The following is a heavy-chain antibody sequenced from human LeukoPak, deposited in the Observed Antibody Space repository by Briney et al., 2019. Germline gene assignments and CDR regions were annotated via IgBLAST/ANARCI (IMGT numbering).Heavy chain of an antibody. CDR1: GFTFSSYA. CDR2: IIGSGGST. CDR3: AKELAAAGTFDYYGMDV. J-gene: IGHJ6*02. V-gene: IGHV3-23*01. Sequence: GASLRLSCAASGFTFSSYAMSWVRQAPGKGLEWVSAIIGSGGSTYYADSVKGRFTISRDNSKNTLYLQMNSLRAEDTAVYYCAKELAAAGTFDYYGMDVWGQGTTVTVS. D-gene: IGHD6-13*01.